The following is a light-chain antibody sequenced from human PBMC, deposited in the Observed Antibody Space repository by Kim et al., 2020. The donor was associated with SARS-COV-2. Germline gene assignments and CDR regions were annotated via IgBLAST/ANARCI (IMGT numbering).Light chain of an antibody. V-gene: IGKV3-15*01. Sequence: SVSQGDDVTRTSTARQSVGSDLAWYQQTPGQATKLLIYSASSTATGIPARFSGSGSGKEFTLTISSLQSEDFAVYFCQQYDYWPTFGPGTKVDIK. J-gene: IGKJ1*01. CDR1: QSVGSD. CDR2: SAS. CDR3: QQYDYWPT.